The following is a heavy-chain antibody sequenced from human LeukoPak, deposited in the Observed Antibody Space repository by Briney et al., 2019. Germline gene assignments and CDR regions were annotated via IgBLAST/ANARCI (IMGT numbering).Heavy chain of an antibody. V-gene: IGHV4-4*02. CDR3: ARLGLYDARGYYYV. CDR2: IFHDGTT. D-gene: IGHD3-22*01. Sequence: SGTLSLTCAVSGGSISSSNWWSWVRQPPGKGLEWIGDIFHDGTTNFNPSLKSRLTLSTDKSKNQFSPKLSSVTAADTAVYYCARLGLYDARGYYYVWGQGTLVTVSS. CDR1: GGSISSSNW. J-gene: IGHJ1*01.